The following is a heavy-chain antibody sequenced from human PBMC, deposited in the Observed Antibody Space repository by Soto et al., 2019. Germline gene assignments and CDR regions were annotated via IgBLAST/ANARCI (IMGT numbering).Heavy chain of an antibody. Sequence: ASVKVSCKASGYTFTSYGISWVRQAPGQGLEWMGWISAYNGNTNYAQKLQGRVTMTTDTSTSTAYMELRSLRSDDTAVYYCARVGGHDFWSGYLTHIRKGYYYYGMDVWGQGTTVTV. D-gene: IGHD3-3*01. CDR2: ISAYNGNT. CDR3: ARVGGHDFWSGYLTHIRKGYYYYGMDV. V-gene: IGHV1-18*01. J-gene: IGHJ6*02. CDR1: GYTFTSYG.